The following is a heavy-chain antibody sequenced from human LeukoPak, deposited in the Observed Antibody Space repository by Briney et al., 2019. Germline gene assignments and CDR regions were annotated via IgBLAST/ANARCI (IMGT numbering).Heavy chain of an antibody. D-gene: IGHD3-22*01. CDR1: GGSITSDH. CDR3: ARDVSLGYHDNSDHIPQIYFDN. CDR2: IFNIGST. V-gene: IGHV4-4*08. Sequence: SETLSLTCTVSGGSITSDHWTWIRQPPGKGLEYIGYIFNIGSTNYNPSLKSRVTISADTSKNQFSLNLSSVTAADTAVYYCARDVSLGYHDNSDHIPQIYFDNWGHGTLVTVSS. J-gene: IGHJ4*01.